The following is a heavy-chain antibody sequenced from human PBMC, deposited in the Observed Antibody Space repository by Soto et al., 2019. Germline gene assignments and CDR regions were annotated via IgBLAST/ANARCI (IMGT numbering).Heavy chain of an antibody. CDR2: IDEIGDS. V-gene: IGHV4-39*02. CDR3: AREGGYVDY. Sequence: QLQLQESGPGLVKPSETLSLTCTVSGGPIRSSSHYWGWIRQSPGTGLEWIGSIDEIGDSYYNPYLQSRVTISVDTSKNQFSLKLISVTGADSAIYYCAREGGYVDYWGQGTLVTVSS. J-gene: IGHJ4*02. CDR1: GGPIRSSSHY. D-gene: IGHD1-1*01.